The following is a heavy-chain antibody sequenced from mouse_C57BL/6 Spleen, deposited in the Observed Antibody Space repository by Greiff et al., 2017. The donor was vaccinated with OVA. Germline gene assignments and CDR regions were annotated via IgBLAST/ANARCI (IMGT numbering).Heavy chain of an antibody. J-gene: IGHJ2*01. D-gene: IGHD3-3*01. V-gene: IGHV3-6*01. CDR2: ISYDGSN. Sequence: EVKLMESGPGLVKPSQSLSLTCSVTGYSITSGYYWNWIRQFPGNKLEWMGYISYDGSNNYNPSLKNRISITRDTSKNQFFLKLNSVTTEDTATYYCASTGGRGLDYWGQGTTLTVSS. CDR1: GYSITSGYY. CDR3: ASTGGRGLDY.